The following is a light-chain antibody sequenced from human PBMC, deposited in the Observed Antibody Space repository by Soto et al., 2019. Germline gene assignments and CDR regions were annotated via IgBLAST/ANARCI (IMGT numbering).Light chain of an antibody. V-gene: IGLV2-11*01. Sequence: QSALTQPRSVSGSPGQSVTISCTGTGNDVGAYNYVSRYQQHPGRPPKLLIYGVVRWPSGVPDRFSGSKSGNTASLTISGLQAEDEADYFCCSYAGGYTYVFGTGTKLTVL. J-gene: IGLJ1*01. CDR3: CSYAGGYTYV. CDR2: GVV. CDR1: GNDVGAYNY.